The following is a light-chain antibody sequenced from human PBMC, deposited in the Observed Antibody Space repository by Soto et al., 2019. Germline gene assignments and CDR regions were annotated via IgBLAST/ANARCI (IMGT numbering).Light chain of an antibody. CDR3: SSYTSSSTVVV. J-gene: IGLJ2*01. Sequence: QSALTQPASVSGSPGQSITISCTGTSSDVGGYNYVSWYQQHPGKAPKLMIYDVSNRPSGVSNRFSGSKSGNTASLTVSGLQAEDGADCYCSSYTSSSTVVVFGGGTKLTVL. CDR1: SSDVGGYNY. V-gene: IGLV2-14*01. CDR2: DVS.